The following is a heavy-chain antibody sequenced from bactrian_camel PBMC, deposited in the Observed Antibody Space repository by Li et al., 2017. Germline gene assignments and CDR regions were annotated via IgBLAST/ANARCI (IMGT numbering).Heavy chain of an antibody. Sequence: HVQLVESGGGSVQAGGSLRLSCAASDDDGTYCMGWFRQAPGQEREGVAAIDTGDGSTYYLNSVEGRFTISHDNAKNTLYLQMNSLELEDSGVYYCAASPAQWAELNQRSYTYWGQGTQVTVS. CDR1: DDDGTYC. D-gene: IGHD2*01. V-gene: IGHV3S1*01. J-gene: IGHJ4*01. CDR2: IDTGDGST. CDR3: AASPAQWAELNQRSYTY.